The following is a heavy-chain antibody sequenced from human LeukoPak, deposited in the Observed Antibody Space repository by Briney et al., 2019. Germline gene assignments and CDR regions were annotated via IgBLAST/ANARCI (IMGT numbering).Heavy chain of an antibody. J-gene: IGHJ5*02. V-gene: IGHV4-59*01. CDR1: GGSISSYY. D-gene: IGHD4-17*01. CDR3: ARAGAPNGDYDSTTNWFDP. Sequence: SETLSLTCTVSGGSISSYYWSWIRQPPGKGLEWIGYIYYSGSTNHNPSPKSRVTISVDTSKNQFSLKLSSVTAADTAVYYCARAGAPNGDYDSTTNWFDPWGQGTLVTVSS. CDR2: IYYSGST.